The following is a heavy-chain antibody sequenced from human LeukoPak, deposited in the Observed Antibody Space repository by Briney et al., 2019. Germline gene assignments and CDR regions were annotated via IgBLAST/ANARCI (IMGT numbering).Heavy chain of an antibody. Sequence: GGSLRLSCATSGFSFRNYWMSWVRQAPGKGLEWVASINQDDSAIFYLDSVRGRFTISRDNAKNFLFLQTNFLRVEDTAFYYCAKLLRGNTVYDSWGRGALVTVSS. J-gene: IGHJ5*01. CDR3: AKLLRGNTVYDS. V-gene: IGHV3-7*03. CDR2: INQDDSAI. D-gene: IGHD4-23*01. CDR1: GFSFRNYW.